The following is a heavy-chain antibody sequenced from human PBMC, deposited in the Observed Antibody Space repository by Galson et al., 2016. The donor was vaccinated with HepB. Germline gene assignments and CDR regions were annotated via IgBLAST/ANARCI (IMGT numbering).Heavy chain of an antibody. V-gene: IGHV4-59*12. D-gene: IGHD3-16*01. Sequence: SETLSLTCIISGSSFNNYYWSWIRQPPGKGLEFIGYVYFNGNTKYNPSHKSRVTISLDTSTNQLSLKLNSVTATDTAVYFCARNNSDYEGALDVWGQGTTVTVS. J-gene: IGHJ6*02. CDR2: VYFNGNT. CDR3: ARNNSDYEGALDV. CDR1: GSSFNNYY.